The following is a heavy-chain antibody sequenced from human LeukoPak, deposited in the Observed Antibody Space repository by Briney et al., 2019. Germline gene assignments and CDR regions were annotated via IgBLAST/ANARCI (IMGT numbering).Heavy chain of an antibody. D-gene: IGHD4-23*01. V-gene: IGHV1-2*02. J-gene: IGHJ4*02. CDR1: GYTFTSYY. CDR2: INPNSGGT. CDR3: ARGIGVTRFDY. Sequence: GASVKVSCKASGYTFTSYYMHWVRQAPGQGLEWMGWINPNSGGTNYAQKFQGRVTMTRDTSISTAYMGLRSLRSDDTAVYYCARGIGVTRFDYWGQGTLVTVSS.